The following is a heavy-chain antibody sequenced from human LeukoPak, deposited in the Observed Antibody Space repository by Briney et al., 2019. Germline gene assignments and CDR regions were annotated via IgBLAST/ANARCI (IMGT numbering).Heavy chain of an antibody. V-gene: IGHV1-69*05. CDR1: GGTFSSYA. D-gene: IGHD6-6*01. Sequence: GASVTVSCKASGGTFSSYAISWVRQAPGQGLEWMEGIIPIFGTANYAQKFQGRVTITTDESTSTAYMELSSLRSEDTAVYYCARSPSRTEGLAARPGDYYYYYYMDVWGKGTTVTVSS. CDR2: IIPIFGTA. CDR3: ARSPSRTEGLAARPGDYYYYYYMDV. J-gene: IGHJ6*03.